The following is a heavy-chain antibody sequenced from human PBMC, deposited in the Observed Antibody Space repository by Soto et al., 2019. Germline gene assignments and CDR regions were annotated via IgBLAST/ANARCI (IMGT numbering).Heavy chain of an antibody. J-gene: IGHJ6*02. CDR2: IIPIFGTA. CDR1: GGTFSSYA. D-gene: IGHD3-3*01. CDR3: ASTHYDFWSDYYYYYGMDV. V-gene: IGHV1-69*01. Sequence: QVQLVQSGAEVKKPGSSVKVSCKASGGTFSSYAISWVRQAPGQGLEWMGGIIPIFGTANYAQKFQGRVTITADESTSTAYMELSSLRSEDTAVYYCASTHYDFWSDYYYYYGMDVWGQGTTVTVSS.